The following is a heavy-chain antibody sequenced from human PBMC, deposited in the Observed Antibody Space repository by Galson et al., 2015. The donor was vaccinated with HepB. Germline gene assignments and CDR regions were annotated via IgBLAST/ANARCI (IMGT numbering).Heavy chain of an antibody. CDR1: GFTFDDYV. J-gene: IGHJ4*02. Sequence: SLRLSCAASGFTFDDYVMHWVRQGPGKGLEWISLITRDGSNTYYADSVRGRFTISRDNSRNSLYLEMNSLRLEDTALYYCAKDVWRLGISITTTGLDHWGQGTLVTVSS. CDR2: ITRDGSNT. CDR3: AKDVWRLGISITTTGLDH. D-gene: IGHD1-1*01. V-gene: IGHV3-43D*03.